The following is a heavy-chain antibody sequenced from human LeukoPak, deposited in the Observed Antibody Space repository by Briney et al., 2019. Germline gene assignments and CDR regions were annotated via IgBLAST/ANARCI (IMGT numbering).Heavy chain of an antibody. Sequence: PSETLSLTCTVSSGSISYIYWNWIWHPPGKGLEWIGYIHYTGSTNYNPSLKSRVTISVDTSKNQFSLKLSSVTAADTAVYYCATYTNRLHFWGQGTLVTVSS. CDR1: SGSISYIY. V-gene: IGHV4-59*01. CDR3: ATYTNRLHF. D-gene: IGHD2-8*01. J-gene: IGHJ4*02. CDR2: IHYTGST.